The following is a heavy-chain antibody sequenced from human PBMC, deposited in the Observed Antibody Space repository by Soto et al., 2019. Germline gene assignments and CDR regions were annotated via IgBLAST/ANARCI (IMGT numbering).Heavy chain of an antibody. V-gene: IGHV3-23*01. CDR2: ISGSGGST. CDR3: TTHSWGAPGPY. CDR1: GFTFGGYA. Sequence: PGGSLRLSCAASGFTFGGYAVSWVRQAPGKGLEWVSAISGSGGSTYYADSVKGRFTISRDNSKNTLYLQMNSLRAEDTAVYYCTTHSWGAPGPYWGQGTLVTVSS. D-gene: IGHD3-16*01. J-gene: IGHJ4*02.